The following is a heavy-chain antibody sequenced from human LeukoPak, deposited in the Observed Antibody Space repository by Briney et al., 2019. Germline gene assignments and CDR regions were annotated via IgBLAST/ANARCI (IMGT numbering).Heavy chain of an antibody. CDR2: ISWNSGSI. CDR1: GFTFDDYA. Sequence: SLRLSCAASGFTFDDYAMHWVRQAPGKGLEWVSGISWNSGSIGYADSVKGRFTISRDNAKNSLYLQMNSLRAEDTALYYCAKDYYGSGSYPLDYWGQGTLVTVSS. CDR3: AKDYYGSGSYPLDY. J-gene: IGHJ4*02. D-gene: IGHD3-10*01. V-gene: IGHV3-9*01.